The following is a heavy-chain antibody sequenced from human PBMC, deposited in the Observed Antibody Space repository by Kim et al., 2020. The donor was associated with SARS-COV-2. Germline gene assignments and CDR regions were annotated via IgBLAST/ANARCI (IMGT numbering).Heavy chain of an antibody. J-gene: IGHJ6*02. CDR1: GYTFTGYY. Sequence: ASVKVSCKASGYTFTGYYMHWVRQAPGQGLEWMGRINPNSGGTNYAQKFQGRVTMTRDTSISTAYMELSRLRSDDTAVYYCARVGIAARPDYYYGMDVWGQGTTVTVSS. CDR2: INPNSGGT. D-gene: IGHD6-6*01. V-gene: IGHV1-2*06. CDR3: ARVGIAARPDYYYGMDV.